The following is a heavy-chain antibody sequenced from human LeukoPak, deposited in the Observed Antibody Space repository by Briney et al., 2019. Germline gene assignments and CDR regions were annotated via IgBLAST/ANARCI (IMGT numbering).Heavy chain of an antibody. Sequence: GGSLRLPCATSGFTFSSYAMTWVRQAPGKGLEWVSGISGSGGSIYYADSVKGRFSVSRDNSKNTLYLQMNSLRAEDTAVYYCAKDRYYNSSAYYPDFAYWGQGTLVTVSS. CDR3: AKDRYYNSSAYYPDFAY. V-gene: IGHV3-23*01. J-gene: IGHJ4*02. D-gene: IGHD3-22*01. CDR2: ISGSGGSI. CDR1: GFTFSSYA.